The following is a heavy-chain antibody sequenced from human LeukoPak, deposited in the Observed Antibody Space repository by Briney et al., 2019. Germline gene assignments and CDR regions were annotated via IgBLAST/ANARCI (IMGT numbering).Heavy chain of an antibody. V-gene: IGHV4-39*01. D-gene: IGHD4-17*01. CDR2: IYYSGST. CDR3: ARLEGVNDYGDD. Sequence: PSETLSLTCTVSGGSVSSSSYYWGWIRQPPGKGLEWIGSIYYSGSTYYNPSLKSRVTISVDTSKNQFSLKLSSVTAADTAVYYRARLEGVNDYGDDWGQGTLVTVSS. CDR1: GGSVSSSSYY. J-gene: IGHJ4*02.